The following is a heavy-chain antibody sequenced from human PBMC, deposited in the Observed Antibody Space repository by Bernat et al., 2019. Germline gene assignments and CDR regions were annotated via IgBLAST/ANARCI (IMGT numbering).Heavy chain of an antibody. CDR3: AKVVWGYSCGFGQPPKHFDS. Sequence: EVQLVESGGGLVQPGGSLKLSCAASGFTFSSYAMSWVRQAPGKGLEWVSAISCSRGSTYYADSVKGRFTISRDNSKNTLYLQMNSLRAEDTAVYYCAKVVWGYSCGFGQPPKHFDSWGQGTLVTVSS. D-gene: IGHD5-18*01. CDR2: ISCSRGST. V-gene: IGHV3-23*04. J-gene: IGHJ4*02. CDR1: GFTFSSYA.